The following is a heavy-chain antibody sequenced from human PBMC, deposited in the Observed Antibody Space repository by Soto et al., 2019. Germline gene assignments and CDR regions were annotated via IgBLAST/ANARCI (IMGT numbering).Heavy chain of an antibody. CDR1: GFFITKYD. J-gene: IGHJ6*02. CDR2: ISYYSNKK. CDR3: VKAVLEGDSYSHSGVDV. D-gene: IGHD3-3*01. Sequence: GGSLRLSCVASGFFITKYDMHWVRQAPVNGLEFVGLISYYSNKKDFADSVKGRFIISRYTSKNTLYLHMYSLTTYYSATYYCVKAVLEGDSYSHSGVDVWGQGTTVTVS. V-gene: IGHV3-30*18.